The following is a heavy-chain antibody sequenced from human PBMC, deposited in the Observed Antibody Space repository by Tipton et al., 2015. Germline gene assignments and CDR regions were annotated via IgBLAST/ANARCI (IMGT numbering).Heavy chain of an antibody. Sequence: GLVKPSGTLSLTCTVSGDSISSSSWWTWVRQPPGKGLEWIGEIHHGGTTNYNPSLKSRVTMSVDTSKNQFSLKLSSVTAADTAVYYCARDSTGVTPLDSWGQGTLVTVSS. V-gene: IGHV4-4*02. CDR3: ARDSTGVTPLDS. CDR1: GDSISSSSW. J-gene: IGHJ4*02. CDR2: IHHGGTT. D-gene: IGHD2-2*01.